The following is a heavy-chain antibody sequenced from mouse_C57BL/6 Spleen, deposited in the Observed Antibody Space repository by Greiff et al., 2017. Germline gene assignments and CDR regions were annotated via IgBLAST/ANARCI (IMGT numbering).Heavy chain of an antibody. CDR3: ARFLITTVEGWYFDV. CDR2: IDPSDSYT. D-gene: IGHD1-1*01. Sequence: QVQLQQPGAELVRPGTSVKLSCKASGYTFTSYWMHWVKQRPGQGLEWIGVIDPSDSYTNYNQKFKGKATLTVDTSSSTAYMQLSSLTSEDSAVYYCARFLITTVEGWYFDVWGTGTTVTVSS. CDR1: GYTFTSYW. J-gene: IGHJ1*03. V-gene: IGHV1-59*01.